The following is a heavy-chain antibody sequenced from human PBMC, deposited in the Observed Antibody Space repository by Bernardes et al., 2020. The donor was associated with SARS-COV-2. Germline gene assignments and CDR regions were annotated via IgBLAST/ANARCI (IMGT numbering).Heavy chain of an antibody. V-gene: IGHV1-24*01. CDR3: ATSPLTAHNGRWFDP. CDR2: FDPDDGET. D-gene: IGHD2-21*02. J-gene: IGHJ5*02. Sequence: ASVKFSCKVSGYTLTELSMHCVRQAPGKGLEWMGGFDPDDGETIYAQKFQGRVTMTEDTSTDTAYMELSSLRSEDTAVYYCATSPLTAHNGRWFDPWGPGTLVTVSS. CDR1: GYTLTELS.